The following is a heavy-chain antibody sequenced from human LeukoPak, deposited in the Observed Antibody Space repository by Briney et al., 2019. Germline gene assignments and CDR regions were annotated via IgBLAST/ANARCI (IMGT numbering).Heavy chain of an antibody. CDR2: ISNGAGGTM. CDR1: GFTFSDHY. D-gene: IGHD2-15*01. CDR3: AREAIVDDAFDV. V-gene: IGHV3-11*01. J-gene: IGHJ3*01. Sequence: PGGSLRLSCAASGFTFSDHYMSWIRQAPGKGLEWISYISNGAGGTMHYADSVKGRFTISRDNAKNSVFLQMNSLRDEDTAVYYCAREAIVDDAFDVWGQGTVVTVSS.